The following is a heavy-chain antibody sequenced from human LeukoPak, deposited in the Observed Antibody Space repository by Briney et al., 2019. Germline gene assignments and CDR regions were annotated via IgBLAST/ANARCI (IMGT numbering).Heavy chain of an antibody. J-gene: IGHJ6*02. V-gene: IGHV1-69*04. CDR2: IIPILGIA. Sequence: ASVKVSCKASGGTFSSYAISWVRQAPGQGLEWMGRIIPILGIANYAQKFQGRVTITADKSTSTAYMELSSLRSEDTAVYYCASPSIAAAGTMVGYYYYGMDVWGQGTTVTVSS. CDR1: GGTFSSYA. CDR3: ASPSIAAAGTMVGYYYYGMDV. D-gene: IGHD6-13*01.